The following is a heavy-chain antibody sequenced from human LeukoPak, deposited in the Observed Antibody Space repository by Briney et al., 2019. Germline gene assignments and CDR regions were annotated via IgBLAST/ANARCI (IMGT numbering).Heavy chain of an antibody. Sequence: GGSLRLSCAASGFTFSSYSTNWVRQAPGKGLEWVSSISSSSSYIYYADSVKGRFTISRDNAKNSLYLKMNSLRAEDAAVYYCARETSSFWSAPWRAFDIWGQGTMVTVSS. CDR1: GFTFSSYS. CDR2: ISSSSSYI. V-gene: IGHV3-21*01. J-gene: IGHJ3*02. CDR3: ARETSSFWSAPWRAFDI. D-gene: IGHD3-3*01.